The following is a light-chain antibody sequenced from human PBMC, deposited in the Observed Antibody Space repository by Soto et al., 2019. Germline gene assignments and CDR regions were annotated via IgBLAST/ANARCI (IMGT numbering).Light chain of an antibody. Sequence: QSALTQPASVSGSLGQSITISCTGTSSDIGGYKYVPWYQQHPGKAPKLIIFEVSNRPSGVSDRFSGSNSGNTASLTISGLQAEDEADYYRTSYSRYRVLVFGGGTKGTVL. V-gene: IGLV2-14*01. CDR1: SSDIGGYKY. CDR3: TSYSRYRVLV. J-gene: IGLJ3*02. CDR2: EVS.